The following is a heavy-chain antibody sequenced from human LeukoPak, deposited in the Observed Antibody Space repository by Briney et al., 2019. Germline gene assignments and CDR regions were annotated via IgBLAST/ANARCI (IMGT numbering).Heavy chain of an antibody. D-gene: IGHD6-19*01. CDR3: AKRLTASDWYEVDY. Sequence: GGSLRLSCAASGFTFSGYAMSWVRQAPGKGLEWVSTVNSGGNTYYADSVKGRFTISRDISKNTLYLQMNSLRAEDTAVYYCAKRLTASDWYEVDYWGQGTLVTVSS. V-gene: IGHV3-23*01. CDR1: GFTFSGYA. CDR2: VNSGGNT. J-gene: IGHJ4*02.